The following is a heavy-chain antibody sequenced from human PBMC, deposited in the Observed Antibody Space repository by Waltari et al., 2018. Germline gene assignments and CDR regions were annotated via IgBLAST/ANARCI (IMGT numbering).Heavy chain of an antibody. J-gene: IGHJ4*02. CDR3: TRREPATPLDY. CDR1: GFTFSGSA. D-gene: IGHD2-2*01. CDR2: IRSKANSYAT. V-gene: IGHV3-73*02. Sequence: EVQLVESGGGLVQPGGSLKLSCPASGFTFSGSASPWVRPASGKGLEWVGRIRSKANSYATAYAASVNGRFTISRDDSKNTAYLQMNSLKTEDTAVYYCTRREPATPLDYWGQGTLVTVSS.